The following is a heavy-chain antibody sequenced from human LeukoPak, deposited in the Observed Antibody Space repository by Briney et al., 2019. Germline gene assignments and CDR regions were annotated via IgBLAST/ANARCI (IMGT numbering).Heavy chain of an antibody. CDR1: GFTFSNYG. CDR2: IWYDGSNK. Sequence: GSLRLSCAASGFTFSNYGIHRVRQAPGKGLEWVAVIWYDGSNKYYADSVKGRFTISRDNSKNTLYLQMNSLRAEDTAVYYCARDLVGITGTTPLGYWGQGTLVTVSS. D-gene: IGHD1-14*01. CDR3: ARDLVGITGTTPLGY. J-gene: IGHJ4*02. V-gene: IGHV3-33*01.